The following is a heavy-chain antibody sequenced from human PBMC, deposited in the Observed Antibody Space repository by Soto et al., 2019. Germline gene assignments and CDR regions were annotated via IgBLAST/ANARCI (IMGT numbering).Heavy chain of an antibody. CDR2: ISNDSSNI. V-gene: IGHV3-48*01. Sequence: PGGSLRLSCAASGLTFSSYSMNWVRKAPGKGLEWVSVISNDSSNIYYADSVKGRFTISRDNSKNTLYLQMNSLRAEDTAVYYCARDLGVSIAAAGAIGYWGQGTLVTVSS. D-gene: IGHD6-13*01. CDR3: ARDLGVSIAAAGAIGY. CDR1: GLTFSSYS. J-gene: IGHJ4*02.